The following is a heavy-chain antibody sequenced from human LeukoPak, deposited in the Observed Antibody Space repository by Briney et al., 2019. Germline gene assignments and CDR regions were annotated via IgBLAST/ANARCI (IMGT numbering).Heavy chain of an antibody. CDR3: ARGADILTGYYSVSYFDY. Sequence: QPGRSLRLSCAASGFTFSSYAMHWVRQAPGKGLEWVAVISYDGSNKYYADSVKGRFTISRDNSKNTLYLQMDSLRAEDTAVYYCARGADILTGYYSVSYFDYWGQGTLVTVSS. J-gene: IGHJ4*02. CDR1: GFTFSSYA. CDR2: ISYDGSNK. D-gene: IGHD3-9*01. V-gene: IGHV3-30*04.